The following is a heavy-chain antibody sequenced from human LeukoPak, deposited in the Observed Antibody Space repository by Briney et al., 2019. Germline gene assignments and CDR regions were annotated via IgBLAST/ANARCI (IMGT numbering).Heavy chain of an antibody. V-gene: IGHV3-11*01. D-gene: IGHD3-16*01. CDR2: IGTGGTPI. Sequence: GESLRLSCAASRFTFRDYYLSWICQAQGKGLEWVSYIGTGGTPIDYADSVKGRFTISRDDAKSSLYLQMNNVRAKDTAFYYCARIYGGYWGQGALVSVSS. CDR3: ARIYGGY. J-gene: IGHJ4*02. CDR1: RFTFRDYY.